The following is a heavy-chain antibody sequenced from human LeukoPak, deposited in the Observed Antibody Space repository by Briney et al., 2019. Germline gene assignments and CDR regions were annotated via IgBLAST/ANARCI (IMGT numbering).Heavy chain of an antibody. CDR3: VKLDGIYYYHR. CDR1: GFTLNTGA. CDR2: IASNGDST. J-gene: IGHJ4*02. Sequence: GGSLAVACPASGFTLNTGAVRWVRQAPGQGLEYVSAIASNGDSTYYADSVKGRFTISRDISKNTLFLQMSSLRTEDTAVYYCVKLDGIYYYHRWGQGTLVTVSS. V-gene: IGHV3-64D*09. D-gene: IGHD3-22*01.